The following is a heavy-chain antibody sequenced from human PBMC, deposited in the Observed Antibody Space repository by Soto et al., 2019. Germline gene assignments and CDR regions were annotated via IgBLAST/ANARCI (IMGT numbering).Heavy chain of an antibody. V-gene: IGHV4-30-4*01. J-gene: IGHJ5*02. CDR1: GGSISSGDYY. CDR3: ARDREDCSSTSCRLGNWFDP. Sequence: SETLSLTCTVSGGSISSGDYYWSWIRQPPGKGLEWIGYIYYSGSTYYNPSLESRVTISVDTSKNQFSLKLSSVTAADTAVYYCARDREDCSSTSCRLGNWFDPWGQGTLVTVSS. D-gene: IGHD2-2*01. CDR2: IYYSGST.